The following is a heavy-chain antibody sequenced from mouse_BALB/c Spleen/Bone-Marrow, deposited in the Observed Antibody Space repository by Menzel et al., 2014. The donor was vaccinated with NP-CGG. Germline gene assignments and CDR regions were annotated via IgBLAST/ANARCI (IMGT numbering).Heavy chain of an antibody. CDR2: ILPGSGST. D-gene: IGHD1-1*01. CDR1: GYTFSSYW. Sequence: QVQLQQSGAELMKPGASVKISCKATGYTFSSYWMEWVKQRPGHGLEWIGEILPGSGSTNYNEKFKGKATFTADTSSNTAYMQLSSLTSEDSAVYYCARLNYYGSLDYWGQGTTLTVSS. J-gene: IGHJ2*01. CDR3: ARLNYYGSLDY. V-gene: IGHV1-9*01.